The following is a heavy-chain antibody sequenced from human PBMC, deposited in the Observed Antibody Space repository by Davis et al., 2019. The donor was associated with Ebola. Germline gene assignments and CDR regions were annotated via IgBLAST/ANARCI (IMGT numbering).Heavy chain of an antibody. CDR3: TRRGDYCTGGVCFGMDYYYYYGMDV. V-gene: IGHV3-73*01. D-gene: IGHD2-8*02. Sequence: GESLKISCAASGFTFSGSAMHWVRQASGKGLEWVGRIRSKANSYATSYAASVKGRFTISRDDSKNTAYLQMNSLKTEDTAVYYCTRRGDYCTGGVCFGMDYYYYYGMDVWGQGTTVTVSS. CDR2: IRSKANSYAT. J-gene: IGHJ6*02. CDR1: GFTFSGSA.